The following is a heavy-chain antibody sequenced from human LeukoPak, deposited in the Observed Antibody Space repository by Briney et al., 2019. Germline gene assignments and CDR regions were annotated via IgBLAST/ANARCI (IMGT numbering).Heavy chain of an antibody. Sequence: ASVKVSCKASGGTFSSYAISWVRQAPGQGLEWMGRIIPILGIANYAQKFQGRVTITADKSTSTAYMELSSLRSEDTAVYYCARPHLGGFSAVPVAFDIWGQGTMVTVSS. CDR2: IIPILGIA. J-gene: IGHJ3*02. D-gene: IGHD6-13*01. CDR3: ARPHLGGFSAVPVAFDI. V-gene: IGHV1-69*04. CDR1: GGTFSSYA.